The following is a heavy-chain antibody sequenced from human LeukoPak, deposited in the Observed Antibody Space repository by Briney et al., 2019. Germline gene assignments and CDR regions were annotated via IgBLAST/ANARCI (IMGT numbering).Heavy chain of an antibody. CDR3: ARVGYYYDSSGYYYFDY. J-gene: IGHJ4*02. CDR2: IYSGGST. D-gene: IGHD3-22*01. CDR1: GFTVSSNY. Sequence: GSLRLSCAASGFTVSSNYMSWVRQAPGKGPEWVSVIYSGGSTYYADSVKGRFTISRDNSKNTLFLQMNSLRAEDTAVYYCARVGYYYDSSGYYYFDYWGQGTLVTVSS. V-gene: IGHV3-53*01.